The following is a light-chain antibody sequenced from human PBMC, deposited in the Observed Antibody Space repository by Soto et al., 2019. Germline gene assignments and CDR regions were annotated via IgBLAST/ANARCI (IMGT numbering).Light chain of an antibody. CDR2: SNN. V-gene: IGLV1-44*01. CDR1: RSNIGSNT. J-gene: IGLJ1*01. Sequence: QSVLTQPPSASGTPGQRVTISCSGSRSNIGSNTVNWYQQLPGTAPKLLIYSNNQRPSGVPARFSGPKSATSASLAISGLQSEDEADYYCAAWDDSLNGYVFGTGTKVTVL. CDR3: AAWDDSLNGYV.